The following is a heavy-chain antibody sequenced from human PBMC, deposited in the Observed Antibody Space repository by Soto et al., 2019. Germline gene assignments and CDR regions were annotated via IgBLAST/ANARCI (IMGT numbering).Heavy chain of an antibody. D-gene: IGHD6-6*01. CDR1: GGTFSSYA. Sequence: SVKVSCKASGGTFSSYAISWVRQAPGQGLEWMGGIIPIFGTANYAQKFQGRVTITADESTSTAYMELSSLRSEDTAVYYCARAIAARRFYYYGMDVWGQGTTVTVSS. V-gene: IGHV1-69*13. CDR3: ARAIAARRFYYYGMDV. J-gene: IGHJ6*02. CDR2: IIPIFGTA.